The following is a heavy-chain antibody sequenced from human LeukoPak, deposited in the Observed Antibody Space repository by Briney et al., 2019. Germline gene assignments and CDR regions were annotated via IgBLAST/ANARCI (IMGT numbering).Heavy chain of an antibody. CDR1: GGSINSYY. V-gene: IGHV4-59*01. CDR3: ARGFGYGGNFLVY. J-gene: IGHJ4*02. D-gene: IGHD4-23*01. Sequence: PSETLSLTCTVSGGSINSYYWGWIRQPPGKGLEWIGYIYYSGNTNYNPSLKSRVTISVDTSKNQFSLKLSSVTAADTAVYYCARGFGYGGNFLVYWGQGTLVTVSS. CDR2: IYYSGNT.